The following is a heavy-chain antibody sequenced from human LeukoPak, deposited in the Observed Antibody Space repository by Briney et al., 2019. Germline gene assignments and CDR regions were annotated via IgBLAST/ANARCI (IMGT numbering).Heavy chain of an antibody. V-gene: IGHV4-39*01. CDR2: IYYSGGT. CDR3: ARLYYDFWSGYSHYMDV. J-gene: IGHJ6*03. D-gene: IGHD3-3*01. Sequence: SETLSLTCTVSGGSISSSSYYWGWIRQPPGKGLEWIGSIYYSGGTYYNPSLKSRVTISVDTSKNQFSPKLSSVTAADTAVYYCARLYYDFWSGYSHYMDVWGKGTTVTVSS. CDR1: GGSISSSSYY.